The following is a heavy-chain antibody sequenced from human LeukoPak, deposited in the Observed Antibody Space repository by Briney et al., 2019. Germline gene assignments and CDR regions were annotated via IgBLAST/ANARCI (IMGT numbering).Heavy chain of an antibody. CDR3: ARGVGSSPQPAFDP. CDR1: GYTFTGYY. V-gene: IGHV1-2*02. Sequence: GASVKVSCKASGYTFTGYYMHWVRQAPGQGLEWMGWINPNSGGTNYAQKFQGRVTMTRDTSISTAYMELSRLRSDDTAVYYCARGVGSSPQPAFDPWGQGTLVTVSS. J-gene: IGHJ5*02. D-gene: IGHD6-6*01. CDR2: INPNSGGT.